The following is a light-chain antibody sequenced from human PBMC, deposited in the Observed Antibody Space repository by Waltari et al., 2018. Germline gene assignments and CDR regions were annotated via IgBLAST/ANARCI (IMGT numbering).Light chain of an antibody. Sequence: QTVVTQEPSLTVSPGGTVTLTCASSTGAVTSGSFPTWFQQRPGQPPRSLIHIANNKPSRTPARFSGSLIGGKDARTLSGVQPEDEAEYYCLLFYGGAYVFGTGTKLTVL. J-gene: IGLJ1*01. CDR3: LLFYGGAYV. CDR1: TGAVTSGSF. CDR2: IAN. V-gene: IGLV7-43*01.